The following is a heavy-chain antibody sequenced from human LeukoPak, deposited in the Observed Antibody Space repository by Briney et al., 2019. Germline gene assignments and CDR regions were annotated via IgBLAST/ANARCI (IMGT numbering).Heavy chain of an antibody. J-gene: IGHJ4*02. CDR2: ISYDGGNK. CDR3: ARETLKDDY. CDR1: GFTFSSYA. Sequence: PGGSLRLSCAASGFTFSSYAMHWVRQAPGKGLEWVAVISYDGGNKYYADSVKGRFTISRDNSKNTLYLQMNSQRAEDTAVYYCARETLKDDYWGQGTLVTVSS. V-gene: IGHV3-30-3*01.